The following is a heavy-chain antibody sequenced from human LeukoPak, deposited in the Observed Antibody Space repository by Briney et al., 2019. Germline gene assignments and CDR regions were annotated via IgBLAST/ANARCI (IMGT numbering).Heavy chain of an antibody. V-gene: IGHV3-30*18. CDR1: GFTVNSDY. D-gene: IGHD2-8*01. CDR2: ISYDGSNK. CDR3: AKDPLSSTYGDEDLPEYFQH. Sequence: PGGSLRLSCAASGFTVNSDYMSWVRQAPGKGLEWVAAISYDGSNKYYADSVKGRLTISRDNSKNTLYLQMNSLRAEDTAIYYCAKDPLSSTYGDEDLPEYFQHWGQGTLVIVSS. J-gene: IGHJ1*01.